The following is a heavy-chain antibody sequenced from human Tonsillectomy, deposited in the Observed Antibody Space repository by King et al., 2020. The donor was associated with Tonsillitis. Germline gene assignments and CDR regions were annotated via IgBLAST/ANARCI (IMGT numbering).Heavy chain of an antibody. CDR1: GFTFSNYG. CDR3: AKDEGPHSLHYFDY. CDR2: ISYDGSNK. Sequence: VQLVESGGGVVQPGRSLRLSCAASGFTFSNYGMHWVRQAPGKGLEWVAVISYDGSNKYYADSVKGRITISRDNSNNTLYLQMNSLRAEDTAVYYCAKDEGPHSLHYFDYWGQGTLVTVSS. J-gene: IGHJ4*02. V-gene: IGHV3-30*18.